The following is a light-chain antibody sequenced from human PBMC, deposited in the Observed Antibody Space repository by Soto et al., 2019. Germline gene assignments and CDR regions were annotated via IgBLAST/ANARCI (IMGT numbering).Light chain of an antibody. CDR1: QSISIN. V-gene: IGKV3-15*01. CDR2: GAS. J-gene: IGKJ5*01. CDR3: RQYNNWPIT. Sequence: EIVMTQSPATLSVSPGERATLSCRDSQSISINLAWYQQKPGQAPRLLIYGASTRATGIPARFSGSGSGTEFTLTISILQSEDFAVYYCRQYNNWPITFGQGTRLEIK.